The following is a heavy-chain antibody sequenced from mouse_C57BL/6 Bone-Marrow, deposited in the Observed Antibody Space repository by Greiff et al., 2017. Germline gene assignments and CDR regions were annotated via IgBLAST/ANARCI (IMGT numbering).Heavy chain of an antibody. Sequence: VQLQQPGAELVKPGASVKMSCKASGYTFTSYWITWVKQRPGQGLEWIGDIYPGSGSTNYNEKFKSKATLTVDTSSSTAYMQLSSLTSEDSAVYYCARSGYYGSSWYCDVWGTGTTVTVSS. J-gene: IGHJ1*03. CDR2: IYPGSGST. D-gene: IGHD1-1*01. CDR1: GYTFTSYW. V-gene: IGHV1-55*01. CDR3: ARSGYYGSSWYCDV.